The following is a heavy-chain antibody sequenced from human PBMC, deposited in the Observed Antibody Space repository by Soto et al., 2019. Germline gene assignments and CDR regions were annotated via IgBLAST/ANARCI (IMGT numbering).Heavy chain of an antibody. Sequence: GGSLRLSCAASGFTFSSYSMNWVRQAPGKGPEWVSSISSSSSYIYYADSVKGRFTISRDNAKNSLYLQMNSLRAEDTAVYYCARDRNYYYGSGSYYQFGDYYYGMDVRGQGTTVTV. CDR3: ARDRNYYYGSGSYYQFGDYYYGMDV. J-gene: IGHJ6*02. D-gene: IGHD3-10*01. CDR2: ISSSSSYI. CDR1: GFTFSSYS. V-gene: IGHV3-21*01.